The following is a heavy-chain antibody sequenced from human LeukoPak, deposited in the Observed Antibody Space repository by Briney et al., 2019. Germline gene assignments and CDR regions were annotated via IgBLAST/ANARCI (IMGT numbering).Heavy chain of an antibody. J-gene: IGHJ6*03. D-gene: IGHD3-10*01. CDR1: GGSISSYY. Sequence: PSETLSLTCTVSGGSISSYYWSWIRQPPGKGLEWIGYIYYSGSTNYNPSLKSRVTISVDTSKNQFSLKLSSVTAADTAVYYCARDKKSYYYGSGGYYMDVWGKGTTVTVSS. CDR2: IYYSGST. V-gene: IGHV4-59*01. CDR3: ARDKKSYYYGSGGYYMDV.